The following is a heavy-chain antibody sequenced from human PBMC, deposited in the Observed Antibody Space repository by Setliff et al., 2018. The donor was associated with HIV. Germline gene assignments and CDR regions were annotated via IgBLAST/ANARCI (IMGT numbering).Heavy chain of an antibody. Sequence: SETLSLTCTVSGGSMSRFYWTWIRQPPGKGLEWTGFVYSTGSLNYSPSFRGRLTISLDTSENQFSLHLTSVTAADTAVYYCARAEGDAYNSLPYFDSWGPGALVTVSS. V-gene: IGHV4-59*01. CDR3: ARAEGDAYNSLPYFDS. J-gene: IGHJ4*02. D-gene: IGHD1-1*01. CDR1: GGSMSRFY. CDR2: VYSTGSL.